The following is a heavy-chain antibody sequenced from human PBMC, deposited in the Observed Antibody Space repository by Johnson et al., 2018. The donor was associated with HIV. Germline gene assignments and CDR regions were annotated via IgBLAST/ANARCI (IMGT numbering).Heavy chain of an antibody. CDR3: AREAHYYDSSGLKRGAFDI. CDR2: ISYDGSNK. CDR1: GFTFSSYW. V-gene: IGHV3-30-3*01. D-gene: IGHD3-22*01. J-gene: IGHJ3*02. Sequence: QVQLVESGGGLVQPGGSLRLSCAASGFTFSSYWMNWVRQAPGKGLEWVAVISYDGSNKYYADSVKGRFTISRDNSKNTLYLQMNSLRAEDTAVYYCAREAHYYDSSGLKRGAFDIWGQGTMVTVSS.